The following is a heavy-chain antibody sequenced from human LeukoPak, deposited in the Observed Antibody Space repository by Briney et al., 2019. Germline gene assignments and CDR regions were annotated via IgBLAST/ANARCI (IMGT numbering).Heavy chain of an antibody. CDR1: GYTFTSYD. V-gene: IGHV1-8*01. D-gene: IGHD3-9*01. CDR3: ARGRYDILTGYYNRRGAFDI. CDR2: MNPNSGNT. J-gene: IGHJ3*02. Sequence: ASVKVSCKASGYTFTSYDINWVRQATGQGLEWMGWMNPNSGNTGYAQKFQGRVTMTRNTSISTAYMELSSLRSEDTAVYYCARGRYDILTGYYNRRGAFDIWAKGQWSPSLQ.